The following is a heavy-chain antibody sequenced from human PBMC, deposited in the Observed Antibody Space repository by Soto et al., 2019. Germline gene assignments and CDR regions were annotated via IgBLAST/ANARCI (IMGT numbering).Heavy chain of an antibody. CDR3: ARREIQGPIDY. J-gene: IGHJ4*02. CDR1: GYSISSSNW. CDR2: IYYSGTT. Sequence: QVQLQESGPGLVKPSDTLSLTCTVSGYSISSSNWWGWIRQPPGKGLEWIGYIYYSGTTYYNPSLKSRGTMSVDTSKNQFSLKLTSVTAVDTAVYYCARREIQGPIDYWGQGTLVTVSS. D-gene: IGHD1-26*01. V-gene: IGHV4-28*01.